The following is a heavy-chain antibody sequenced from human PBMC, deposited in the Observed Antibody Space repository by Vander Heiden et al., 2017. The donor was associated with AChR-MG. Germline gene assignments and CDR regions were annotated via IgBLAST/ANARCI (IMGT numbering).Heavy chain of an antibody. Sequence: QVQLVESGGGVVQPGSSLRLSCAASGFTFSSYGMHWVRQAPGKGLEWVAVIWYDGSNKYYADSVKGRFTISRDNSKNTLYLQMNSLRAEDTAVYYCARSGEDIVVVVAPNGPFDYWGQGTLVTVSS. V-gene: IGHV3-33*01. CDR1: GFTFSSYG. D-gene: IGHD2-15*01. CDR3: ARSGEDIVVVVAPNGPFDY. CDR2: IWYDGSNK. J-gene: IGHJ4*02.